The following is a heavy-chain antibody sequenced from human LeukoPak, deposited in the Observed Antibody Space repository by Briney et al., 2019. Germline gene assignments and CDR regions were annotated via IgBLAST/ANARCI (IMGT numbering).Heavy chain of an antibody. Sequence: GASVKVSCKASGGTFSSYAISWVRQASGQGLEWMGGIIPIFGTANYAQKFQGRVTITADKSTSTAYMELSSLRSEDTAVYYCARNSGSYYRFADYWGQGTLVTVSS. CDR2: IIPIFGTA. J-gene: IGHJ4*02. CDR3: ARNSGSYYRFADY. CDR1: GGTFSSYA. V-gene: IGHV1-69*06. D-gene: IGHD1-26*01.